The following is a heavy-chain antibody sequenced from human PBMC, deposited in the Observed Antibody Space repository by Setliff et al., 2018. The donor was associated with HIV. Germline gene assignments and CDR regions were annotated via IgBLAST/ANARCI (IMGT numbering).Heavy chain of an antibody. CDR1: GGSISSSNYY. Sequence: SETLSLTCTVSGGSISSSNYYWGWIRQPPGKRLERLGSIYYGGSTSYNPSLSSRLTISVDTSKNQVPLRLSSVTAADTGVYYCARHKDPPGSRWIFYYYYMDLWGEGTTVTVSS. V-gene: IGHV4-39*01. CDR3: ARHKDPPGSRWIFYYYYMDL. D-gene: IGHD6-13*01. J-gene: IGHJ6*03. CDR2: IYYGGST.